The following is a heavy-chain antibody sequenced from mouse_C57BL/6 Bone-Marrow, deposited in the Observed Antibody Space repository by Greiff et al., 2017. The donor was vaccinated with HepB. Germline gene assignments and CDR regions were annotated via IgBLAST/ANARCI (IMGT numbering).Heavy chain of an antibody. V-gene: IGHV1-15*01. CDR1: GYTFTDYE. CDR2: IDPETGGT. J-gene: IGHJ2*01. Sequence: QVQLKQSGAELVRPGASVTLSCKASGYTFTDYEMHWVKQTPVHGLEWIGAIDPETGGTAYNQKFKGKAILTADKSSSTAYMELRSLTSEDSAVYYCTRKGTVERDYWGQGTTLTVSS. D-gene: IGHD1-1*01. CDR3: TRKGTVERDY.